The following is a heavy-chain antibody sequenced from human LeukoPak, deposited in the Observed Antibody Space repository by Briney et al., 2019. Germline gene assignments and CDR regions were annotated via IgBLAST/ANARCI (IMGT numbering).Heavy chain of an antibody. CDR1: GFTFSSYA. CDR2: ISYDGSNK. J-gene: IGHJ4*02. CDR3: ARYDILTGAGDY. D-gene: IGHD3-9*01. Sequence: SGGSLRLSCAASGFTFSSYAMHWVRQAPGKGLEWVAVISYDGSNKYYADSVKGRFTISRDNSKNTLYLQMNSLRAEDTAVYYCARYDILTGAGDYWGQRTLVTVSS. V-gene: IGHV3-30*04.